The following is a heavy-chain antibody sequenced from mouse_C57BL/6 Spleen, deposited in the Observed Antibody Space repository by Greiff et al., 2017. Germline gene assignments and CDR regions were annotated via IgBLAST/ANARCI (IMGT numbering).Heavy chain of an antibody. CDR2: INPSNGGT. CDR1: GYTFTSYW. D-gene: IGHD1-2*01. Sequence: QVQLQQPGTELVKPGASVKLSCKASGYTFTSYWMHWVKQRPGQGLEWIGNINPSNGGTNYNEKFKSKATLTVDKSSSTAYMQLSSLTSEDAAVYCGARGGCYGHYAMDYWGQGTSVTVSS. J-gene: IGHJ4*01. CDR3: ARGGCYGHYAMDY. V-gene: IGHV1-53*01.